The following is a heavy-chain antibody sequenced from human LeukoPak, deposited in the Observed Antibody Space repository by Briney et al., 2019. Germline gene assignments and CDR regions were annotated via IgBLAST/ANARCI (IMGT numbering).Heavy chain of an antibody. D-gene: IGHD3-22*01. Sequence: GGSLRLSCAASGFTFSSYGIHWVRQAPGKGLEWVAFIRYDGSNKYYADSVKGRFTISRDNSKNTLYLQMNRLRAEDTAVYYCAKDFSVYYYDSRVLDYWGQGTLVTVSS. J-gene: IGHJ4*02. CDR2: IRYDGSNK. CDR3: AKDFSVYYYDSRVLDY. V-gene: IGHV3-30*02. CDR1: GFTFSSYG.